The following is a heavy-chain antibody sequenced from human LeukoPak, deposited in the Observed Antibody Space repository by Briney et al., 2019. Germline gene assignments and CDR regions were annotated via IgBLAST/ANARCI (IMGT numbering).Heavy chain of an antibody. V-gene: IGHV4-38-2*01. J-gene: IGHJ6*03. CDR1: GYSISSGYY. Sequence: PSETLSLTCAVSGYSISSGYYWGWIRQPPGKGLEWIGSIYHSGSTYYNPSLKSRVTISVDTSKNQFSLKLSSVTAADTAVYYCARRFLDWLSPDDYYYYYMDVWGKGTTVTVSS. D-gene: IGHD3-3*01. CDR3: ARRFLDWLSPDDYYYYYMDV. CDR2: IYHSGST.